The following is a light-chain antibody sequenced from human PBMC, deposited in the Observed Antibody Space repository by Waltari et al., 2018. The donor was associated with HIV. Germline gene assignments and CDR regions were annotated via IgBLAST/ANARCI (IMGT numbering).Light chain of an antibody. CDR2: EFN. J-gene: IGLJ2*01. Sequence: QSALTQPPSASGSPGQSVTISCTGTSSAVGAYTNASWYQQPPGKDPKLLIWEFNKPPSGVPDRFSGSKAAITASLTVAGLQDEDEADYSCNSFAGSRVVFGGGTKLTGL. V-gene: IGLV2-8*01. CDR3: NSFAGSRVV. CDR1: SSAVGAYTN.